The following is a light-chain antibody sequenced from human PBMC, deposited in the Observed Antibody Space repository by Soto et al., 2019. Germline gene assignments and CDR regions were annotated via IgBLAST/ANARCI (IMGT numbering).Light chain of an antibody. V-gene: IGLV1-44*01. CDR3: AAWDDSLNGPV. J-gene: IGLJ2*01. CDR2: SNS. CDR1: SSNIGSNT. Sequence: QSVLTQPPSASGTPGQRVTISCSGSSSNIGSNTVNWYQQLPGTAPKLLIYSNSQRSSGVPDRFSGSKSGTSASLAISGLQSGDEADYYCAAWDDSLNGPVFGGGTQLTVL.